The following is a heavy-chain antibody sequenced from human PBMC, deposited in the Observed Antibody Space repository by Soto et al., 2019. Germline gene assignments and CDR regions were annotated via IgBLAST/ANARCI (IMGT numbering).Heavy chain of an antibody. CDR1: GYTFTSYY. J-gene: IGHJ4*02. CDR2: INPSGGST. D-gene: IGHD3-10*01. V-gene: IGHV1-46*01. Sequence: GASVKVSCKASGYTFTSYYMHWVRQAPGQGLEWMGIINPSGGSTSYAQKLQGRVTMTTDTSTSTAYMELRSLRSDDTAVYYCARDNMVRGVYDYWGQGTLVTVSS. CDR3: ARDNMVRGVYDY.